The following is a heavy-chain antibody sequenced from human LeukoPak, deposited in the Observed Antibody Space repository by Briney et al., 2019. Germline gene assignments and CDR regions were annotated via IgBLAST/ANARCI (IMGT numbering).Heavy chain of an antibody. J-gene: IGHJ4*02. V-gene: IGHV3-23*01. CDR3: AKDRLGGPYFFHY. D-gene: IGHD3-16*01. Sequence: GGSLRLSCASSGFTFSSYAMSWVRQAPGKGLVWVSTIGGTGVRTYYADSVKGRFTTSRDNSKNTLYLQINSLRAEDTAVYFCAKDRLGGPYFFHYWGQGTLVTVSS. CDR2: IGGTGVRT. CDR1: GFTFSSYA.